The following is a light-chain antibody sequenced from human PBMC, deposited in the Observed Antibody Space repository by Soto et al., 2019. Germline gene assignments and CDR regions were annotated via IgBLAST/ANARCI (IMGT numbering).Light chain of an antibody. Sequence: EVVMTQSPATLSVSPGERATLSCRASQSVNSNLAWYQQKPGQAPRLLIYGASNRATGIPDRSSGSGSGTDFTLTISRLEPEDFAVYYCQQYGSSGTFGQGTKVDI. CDR1: QSVNSN. CDR2: GAS. CDR3: QQYGSSGT. V-gene: IGKV3-20*01. J-gene: IGKJ1*01.